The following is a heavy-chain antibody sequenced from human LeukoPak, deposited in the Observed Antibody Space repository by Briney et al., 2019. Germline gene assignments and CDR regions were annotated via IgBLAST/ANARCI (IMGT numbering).Heavy chain of an antibody. CDR1: GGSFSGYY. CDR3: ARATRVDYDFWSGYPYYFDY. D-gene: IGHD3-3*01. Sequence: SETLSLTCAVYGGSFSGYYWSWLRQPPGKGLEWIGEINHSGSTNYNPSLKSRVTISVDTSKNQFSLKLSSVTAADTAVYYCARATRVDYDFWSGYPYYFDYWGQGTLVTVSS. CDR2: INHSGST. V-gene: IGHV4-34*01. J-gene: IGHJ4*02.